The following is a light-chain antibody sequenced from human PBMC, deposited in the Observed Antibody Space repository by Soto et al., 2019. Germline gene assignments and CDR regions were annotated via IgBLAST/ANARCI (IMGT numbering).Light chain of an antibody. J-gene: IGLJ1*01. Sequence: VGTQSPAVAGSPAESLTILCTGTNSDVGSYNLVSWYQQHPGKAPKLMIYEGSKRPSGVSNRFSGSKSGNTASLTISGLQAEDEADYYCCSYAGSSTFVFGTGTKVTVL. CDR2: EGS. V-gene: IGLV2-23*03. CDR3: CSYAGSSTFV. CDR1: NSDVGSYNL.